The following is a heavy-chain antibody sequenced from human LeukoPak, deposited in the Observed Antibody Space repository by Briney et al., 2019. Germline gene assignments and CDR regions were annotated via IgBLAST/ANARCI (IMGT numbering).Heavy chain of an antibody. CDR2: MNPNSGNT. Sequence: ASVKVSCKASGYTFTSYDINWVRQATGQGLEWMGWMNPNSGNTGYAQKFQGRVTITRNTSISIAYMELSSLRSEDTAVYYCARAKKQLERRKPPGYYYYMDVWGKGTTVTVSS. V-gene: IGHV1-8*03. J-gene: IGHJ6*03. D-gene: IGHD1-1*01. CDR3: ARAKKQLERRKPPGYYYYMDV. CDR1: GYTFTSYD.